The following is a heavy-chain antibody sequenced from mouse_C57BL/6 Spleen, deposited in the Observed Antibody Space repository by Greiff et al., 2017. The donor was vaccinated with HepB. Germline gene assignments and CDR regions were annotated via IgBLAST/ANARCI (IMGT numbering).Heavy chain of an antibody. CDR1: GYTFTDYY. J-gene: IGHJ4*01. D-gene: IGHD2-3*01. CDR2: IYPGSGNT. V-gene: IGHV1-76*01. Sequence: VQLQQSGAELVRPGASVKLSCKASGYTFTDYYINWVKQRPGQGLEWIARIYPGSGNTYYNEKFKGKATLTAEKSSSTAYMQLSSLTSEDSAVYFCARAGYDAYAMDYWGQGTSVTVSS. CDR3: ARAGYDAYAMDY.